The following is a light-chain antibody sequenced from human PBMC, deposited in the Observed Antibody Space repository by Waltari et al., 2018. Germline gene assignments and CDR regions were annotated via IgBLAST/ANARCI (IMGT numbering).Light chain of an antibody. CDR1: PSLLHGSGNTF. CDR3: MQARQTPWT. CDR2: LVS. V-gene: IGKV2-28*01. Sequence: DIVMTQSPLSLSVHPGEPASLSCRSSPSLLHGSGNTFLDWYLQKPGQSPQLLIYLVSNRASGVPDRFSGSGSGTDFTLKISRVEAEDVGVYFCMQARQTPWTFGQGTKVEIK. J-gene: IGKJ1*01.